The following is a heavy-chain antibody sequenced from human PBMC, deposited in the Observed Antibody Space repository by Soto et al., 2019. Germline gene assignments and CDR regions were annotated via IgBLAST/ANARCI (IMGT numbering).Heavy chain of an antibody. D-gene: IGHD3-3*01. CDR3: AREGGVDSIKTYYSYYMYG. CDR2: IYSCGST. Sequence: PGGSQRLSFGDCGFTVRSNYLICVHQAPGKGLEWVSVIYSCGSTYYADSVKGRCTISRDNYKNTLYLQMNSLGAEDTAVYYCAREGGVDSIKTYYSYYMYGWGKGTTVTVSS. V-gene: IGHV3-66*01. CDR1: GFTVRSNY. J-gene: IGHJ6*03.